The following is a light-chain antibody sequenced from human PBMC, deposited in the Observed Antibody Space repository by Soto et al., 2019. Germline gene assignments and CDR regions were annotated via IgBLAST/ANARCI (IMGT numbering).Light chain of an antibody. J-gene: IGKJ3*01. CDR3: QQADSPGIT. Sequence: DIQMTQSPSLLSASVGDRVTITCRASQAIGSWLAWYQQKPGQAPKLLIYAASSLQSGVPSSFSGSGPGTDFTLTISSLQPEDFATYYCQQADSPGITFGPGIKVAIK. CDR1: QAIGSW. CDR2: AAS. V-gene: IGKV1-12*01.